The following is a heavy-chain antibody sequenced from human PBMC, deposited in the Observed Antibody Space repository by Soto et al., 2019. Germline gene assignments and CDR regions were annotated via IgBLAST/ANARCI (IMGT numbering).Heavy chain of an antibody. CDR2: ISGSGGST. D-gene: IGHD2-15*01. V-gene: IGHV3-23*01. Sequence: HPGGSLRLSCAASGFTFSSYAMSWVRQAPGKGLEWVSAISGSGGSTYYADSVKGRFTISRDNSKNTLYLQMNSLRAEDTAVYYCAKGEYCSGGSCYSVAAFDIWGQGTMVTVSS. CDR1: GFTFSSYA. J-gene: IGHJ3*02. CDR3: AKGEYCSGGSCYSVAAFDI.